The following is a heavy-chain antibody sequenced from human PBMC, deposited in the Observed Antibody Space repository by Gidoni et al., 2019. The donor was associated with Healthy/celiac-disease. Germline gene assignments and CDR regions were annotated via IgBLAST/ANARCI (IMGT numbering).Heavy chain of an antibody. CDR1: GSTFSSDA. CDR3: ASPPRPRGYSYGPGG. CDR2: ISYDGSNK. Sequence: QVQLVESGGGVVQPGRSLRLSCAASGSTFSSDAMHWVRQAPGKGLEWVAVISYDGSNKYYADSVKGRFTISRDNSKNTLYLQMNSLRAEDTAVYYCASPPRPRGYSYGPGGWGQGTLVTVSS. V-gene: IGHV3-30-3*01. J-gene: IGHJ4*02. D-gene: IGHD5-18*01.